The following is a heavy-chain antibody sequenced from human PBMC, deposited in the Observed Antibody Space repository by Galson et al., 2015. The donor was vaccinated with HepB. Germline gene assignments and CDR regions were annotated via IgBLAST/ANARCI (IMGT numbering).Heavy chain of an antibody. J-gene: IGHJ5*02. CDR3: ARAGGEDYGSALDWFDP. V-gene: IGHV3-30*04. Sequence: SLRLSCAASGFTFSSYAMHWVRQAPGKGLEWVAVISYDGSNKYYADSVKGRFTISRDNSKNTLYLQMNSLRAEDTAVYYCARAGGEDYGSALDWFDPWGQGTLVTVSS. CDR2: ISYDGSNK. D-gene: IGHD3-10*01. CDR1: GFTFSSYA.